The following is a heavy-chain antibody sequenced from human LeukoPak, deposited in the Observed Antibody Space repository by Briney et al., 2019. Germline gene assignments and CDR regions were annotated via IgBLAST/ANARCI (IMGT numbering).Heavy chain of an antibody. Sequence: SETLSLTCTVSGGSISSGDYYWSWIRQPPGKGLEWIGYIYYSGSTYYIPSLKSRVTISVDTSKNQFSLKLSSVTAADTAVYYCARASGDLYLSDYWGQGTLVTVSS. CDR3: ARASGDLYLSDY. J-gene: IGHJ4*02. CDR1: GGSISSGDYY. V-gene: IGHV4-30-4*01. D-gene: IGHD4-17*01. CDR2: IYYSGST.